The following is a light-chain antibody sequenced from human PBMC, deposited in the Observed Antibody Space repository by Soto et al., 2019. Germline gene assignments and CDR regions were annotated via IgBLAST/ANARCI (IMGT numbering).Light chain of an antibody. J-gene: IGKJ2*01. Sequence: DIQMTQSPSSLSASVGDRVTITCRASQSISSYLNWYQQKPGKAPKLLIYAASSLQSGVPSRFSGSGSGTAFTLTISSLQPEAFGTYYRQQSYSTPPYTFGHGTKLEIK. CDR2: AAS. CDR1: QSISSY. CDR3: QQSYSTPPYT. V-gene: IGKV1-39*01.